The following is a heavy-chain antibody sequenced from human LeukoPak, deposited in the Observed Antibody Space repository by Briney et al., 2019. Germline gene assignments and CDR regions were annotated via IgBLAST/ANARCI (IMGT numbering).Heavy chain of an antibody. CDR2: ISGSGGST. J-gene: IGHJ4*02. CDR1: GFTFSSYA. CDR3: ASMYYYDSSGYAWD. D-gene: IGHD3-22*01. V-gene: IGHV3-23*01. Sequence: GGSLRLSCAASGFTFSSYAMSWVRQAPGKGLGWVSGISGSGGSTYYADSVRGRFTMSRDNSKNTVYLQMNSLRADDTAVYYCASMYYYDSSGYAWDWGQGTLVTVSP.